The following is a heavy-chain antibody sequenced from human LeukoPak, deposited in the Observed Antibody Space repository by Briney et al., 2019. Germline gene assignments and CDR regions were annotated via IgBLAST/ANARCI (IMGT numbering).Heavy chain of an antibody. J-gene: IGHJ4*02. Sequence: PGGSLRLSCAASGFTFSSYAMHWVRQAPGKGLEWVAVIWSGGSNTYYADSVKGRFTISRDNSKNTLYLQMNSLRGEDTAVYYCAKDSGRSSWFGELYPDYWGQGTLVTVPS. CDR1: GFTFSSYA. V-gene: IGHV3-30*02. CDR3: AKDSGRSSWFGELYPDY. D-gene: IGHD3-10*01. CDR2: IWSGGSNT.